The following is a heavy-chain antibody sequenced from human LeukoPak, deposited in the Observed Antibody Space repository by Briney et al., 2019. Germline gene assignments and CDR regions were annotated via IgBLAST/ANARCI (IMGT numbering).Heavy chain of an antibody. CDR3: AKDLVAVAAGDSYFDL. D-gene: IGHD6-19*01. J-gene: IGHJ2*01. V-gene: IGHV3-23*01. Sequence: GGSLRLSCAASGFTFTSYAISWVRQAPGKGLEWVSAISGSGGSTYYADSVKGRFTISRDNSKNTLYLQMNSLRAEDTAVYYCAKDLVAVAAGDSYFDLWGRGTLVTVSS. CDR2: ISGSGGST. CDR1: GFTFTSYA.